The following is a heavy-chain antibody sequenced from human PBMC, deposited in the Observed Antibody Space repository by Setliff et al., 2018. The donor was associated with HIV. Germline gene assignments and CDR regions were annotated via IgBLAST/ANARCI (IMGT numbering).Heavy chain of an antibody. CDR3: ARGRPPYHLGWGYFDY. CDR1: GFTFSDYY. J-gene: IGHJ4*02. Sequence: GGSLRLSCAASGFTFSDYYMSWIRQAPGKGLEWISYIATSGSPIYYAVSVKGRFTISRDNAKNSLYLQMNSLRAEDTAVYYCARGRPPYHLGWGYFDYWGQGTLVTVSS. CDR2: IATSGSPI. D-gene: IGHD6-19*01. V-gene: IGHV3-11*01.